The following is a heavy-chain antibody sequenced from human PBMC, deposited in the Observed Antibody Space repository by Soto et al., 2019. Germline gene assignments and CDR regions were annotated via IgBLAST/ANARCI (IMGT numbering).Heavy chain of an antibody. CDR2: ISGSGGST. CDR3: AKDLYANKPPLFDY. CDR1: GFTFSSYA. V-gene: IGHV3-23*01. J-gene: IGHJ4*02. Sequence: EVQLLESGGGLVKPGGSLRLSCAASGFTFSSYAMSWVRQAPGKGLEWVSAISGSGGSTYYADSVKGRFTISRDNSKNSLYLQMNSLRAEDTYVYYCAKDLYANKPPLFDYWGQGTLVTVSS. D-gene: IGHD2-8*01.